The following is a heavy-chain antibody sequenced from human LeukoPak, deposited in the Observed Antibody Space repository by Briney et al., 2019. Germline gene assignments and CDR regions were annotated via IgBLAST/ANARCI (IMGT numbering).Heavy chain of an antibody. V-gene: IGHV3-23*01. D-gene: IGHD5-18*01. CDR2: INGNGGGS. J-gene: IGHJ4*02. Sequence: GGSLRLSCAASGFTFSDHAMSWVRQAPAKGLEWVSSINGNGGGSYYIDSVKGRFTVSRDNSENALYLQMNSLRAEDTAVYYCAREVDTAMVMGYFDYWGQGTLVTVSS. CDR3: AREVDTAMVMGYFDY. CDR1: GFTFSDHA.